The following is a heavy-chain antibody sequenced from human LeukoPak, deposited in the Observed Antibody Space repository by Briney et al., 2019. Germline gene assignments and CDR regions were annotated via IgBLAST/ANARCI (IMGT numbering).Heavy chain of an antibody. CDR1: GYTFTSYY. Sequence: ASVKVSCKASGYTFTSYYMHWVRQAPGQGLEWMGIINPSGGSTSYAQKFQGRVTMTRDTSTSTVYMELRSLRSEDTAVYYCARDLYLRVVPAAAPRLPGYWGQGTLVTVSS. CDR2: INPSGGST. V-gene: IGHV1-46*01. D-gene: IGHD2-2*01. J-gene: IGHJ4*02. CDR3: ARDLYLRVVPAAAPRLPGY.